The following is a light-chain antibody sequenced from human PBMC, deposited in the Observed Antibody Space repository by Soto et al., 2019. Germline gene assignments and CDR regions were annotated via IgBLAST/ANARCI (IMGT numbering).Light chain of an antibody. CDR2: DAS. V-gene: IGKV3-15*01. J-gene: IGKJ2*01. CDR3: QQSNNWPLYT. CDR1: QSVGGN. Sequence: EIVMTQSPATLSVSPGERATLSCRASQSVGGNLAWYQQRPGRAPKLLIYDASTRATDIPARFSGSGSGTEFTLTISSLQSEDFALYYCQQSNNWPLYTFGQGTKLEIK.